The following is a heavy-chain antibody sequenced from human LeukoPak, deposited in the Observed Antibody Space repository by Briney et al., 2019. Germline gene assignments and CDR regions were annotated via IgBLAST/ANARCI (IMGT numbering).Heavy chain of an antibody. CDR2: ISGSGIYI. D-gene: IGHD3-10*02. Sequence: GGSLRLSCAASGFTFSSYEMNWVRQAPGKGLEWVSSISGSGIYIYYADSVKGRFTISRHNAKNSLYLQMNSLRAEDTAVYYCAELGITMIGGVWGKGTTVTISS. CDR1: GFTFSSYE. J-gene: IGHJ6*04. V-gene: IGHV3-21*01. CDR3: AELGITMIGGV.